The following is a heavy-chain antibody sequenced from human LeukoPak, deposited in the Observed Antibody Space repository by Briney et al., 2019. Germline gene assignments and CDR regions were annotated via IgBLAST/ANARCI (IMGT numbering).Heavy chain of an antibody. CDR1: GYTFTSYG. J-gene: IGHJ5*02. D-gene: IGHD2-2*01. Sequence: GASVKVSCKASGYTFTSYGISWVRQAPGQGLEWMGRISAYNGNTNYAQKLQGRVTMTTDTSTSTAYMELRSLRSDDTAVYYCARDRWRDVVVPAARKKNNWFDPWGQGTLVTVSS. CDR3: ARDRWRDVVVPAARKKNNWFDP. V-gene: IGHV1-18*04. CDR2: ISAYNGNT.